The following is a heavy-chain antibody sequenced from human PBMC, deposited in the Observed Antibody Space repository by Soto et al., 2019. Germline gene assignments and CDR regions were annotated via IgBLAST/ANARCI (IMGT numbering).Heavy chain of an antibody. CDR2: IYSGGST. V-gene: IGHV3-53*01. D-gene: IGHD3-10*01. CDR1: GFTVSSNY. CDR3: ARGSGWFGELLNYYYYYGMDV. Sequence: GGSLRLSCAASGFTVSSNYMSWVRQAPRKGLEWVSVIYSGGSTYYADSVKGRFTISRDNSKNTLYLQMNSLRAEDTAVYYCARGSGWFGELLNYYYYYGMDVWGQGTTVTVSS. J-gene: IGHJ6*02.